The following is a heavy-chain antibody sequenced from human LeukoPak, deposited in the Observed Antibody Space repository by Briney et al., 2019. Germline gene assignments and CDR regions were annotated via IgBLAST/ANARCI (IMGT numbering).Heavy chain of an antibody. CDR1: GGSISSYY. V-gene: IGHV4-59*01. CDR3: ASARLVGATRGAFDI. Sequence: SETLSLTCTVSGGSISSYYWSWIRQPPGKGLEWIGYIYYSGSTNYNPSLKSRVTISVDTSKNQFSLKLSSVTAADTAVCYCASARLVGATRGAFDIWGQGTMVTVSS. J-gene: IGHJ3*02. CDR2: IYYSGST. D-gene: IGHD1-26*01.